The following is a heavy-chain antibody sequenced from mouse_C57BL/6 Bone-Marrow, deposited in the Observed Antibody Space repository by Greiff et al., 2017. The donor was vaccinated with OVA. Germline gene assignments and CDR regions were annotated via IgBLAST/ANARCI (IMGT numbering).Heavy chain of an antibody. CDR3: ASGYYSNYYAMDY. V-gene: IGHV14-3*01. J-gene: IGHJ4*01. Sequence: VQLQQSVAELVRPGASVKLSCTASGFNIKNAYMHWVKQRPEQGLEWIGRIDPANGNTKDAPKFQGKATITADTSSNTAYLQLSSLTSEDTAIYYCASGYYSNYYAMDYWGQGTSVTVSS. CDR2: IDPANGNT. CDR1: GFNIKNAY. D-gene: IGHD2-5*01.